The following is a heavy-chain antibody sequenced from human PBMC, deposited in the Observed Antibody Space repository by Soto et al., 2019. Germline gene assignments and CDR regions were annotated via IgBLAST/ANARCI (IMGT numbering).Heavy chain of an antibody. J-gene: IGHJ6*02. V-gene: IGHV3-21*01. CDR3: ARARPRKKQYGMDV. Sequence: EVQLVESGGGLVKPGGSLRLSCAASGFTFSSYSMNWVRQAPGKGLEWVSSISSSSSYIYYADSVKGRFTISRDNAKNSLYLQMNSLRAEDTAAYYCARARPRKKQYGMDVWGQGTTVTVSS. CDR2: ISSSSSYI. CDR1: GFTFSSYS.